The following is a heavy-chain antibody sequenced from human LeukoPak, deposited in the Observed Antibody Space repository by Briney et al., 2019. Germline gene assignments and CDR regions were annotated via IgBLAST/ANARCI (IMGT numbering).Heavy chain of an antibody. D-gene: IGHD4-17*01. CDR1: GYTFTLYG. V-gene: IGHV1-18*01. Sequence: ASVKVSCKASGYTFTLYGITWVRQAPGQGLEWVGWISAYNGNTNYAQNLQGRVTMTTDTSTRTAYMELRSLRSDDTAVYFCARDNYGDYGGDYWGQGTLVTASS. CDR2: ISAYNGNT. J-gene: IGHJ4*02. CDR3: ARDNYGDYGGDY.